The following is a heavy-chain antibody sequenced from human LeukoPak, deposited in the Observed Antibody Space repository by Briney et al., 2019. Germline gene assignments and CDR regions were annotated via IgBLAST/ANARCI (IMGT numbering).Heavy chain of an antibody. D-gene: IGHD3-22*01. J-gene: IGHJ4*02. CDR1: GFVVSTNY. Sequence: GGSLRLSCAASGFVVSTNYMTWVRQPPGKGLEWVSVIYKDGRTFYTDSVKGRFTISRDNSKNTLYLQMSSLRAEDTAVYYCAKGGGLVVGPHFYFDCWGQGTLVTVSS. CDR2: IYKDGRT. V-gene: IGHV3-53*01. CDR3: AKGGGLVVGPHFYFDC.